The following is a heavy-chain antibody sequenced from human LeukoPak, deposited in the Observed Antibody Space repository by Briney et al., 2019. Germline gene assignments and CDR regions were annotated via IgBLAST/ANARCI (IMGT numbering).Heavy chain of an antibody. J-gene: IGHJ6*02. D-gene: IGHD3-3*01. Sequence: GASVKVSCKASGYTFTSYAMNWVRQAPGQGLEWMGWINTNTGNPTYAQGFTGRFVFSLDTSVSTAYLQISSLKAEDTAVYYCARDLGRYDFWSGYLYYYYGMDVWGQGTTVTVSS. CDR3: ARDLGRYDFWSGYLYYYYGMDV. V-gene: IGHV7-4-1*02. CDR2: INTNTGNP. CDR1: GYTFTSYA.